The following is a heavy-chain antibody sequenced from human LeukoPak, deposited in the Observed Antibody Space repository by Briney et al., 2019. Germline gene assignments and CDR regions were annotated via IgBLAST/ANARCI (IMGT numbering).Heavy chain of an antibody. V-gene: IGHV1-69*13. D-gene: IGHD6-19*01. CDR3: ARAEQWLAPDFDL. CDR2: IIPIFGTA. CDR1: GGTFSSYA. J-gene: IGHJ2*01. Sequence: GASVKVSCKASGGTFSSYAISWVRQAPGQGLKWMGGIIPIFGTANYAQKFQGRVTVTADESTSTAYMELSSLRSEDTAVYYCARAEQWLAPDFDLWGRGTLVTVSS.